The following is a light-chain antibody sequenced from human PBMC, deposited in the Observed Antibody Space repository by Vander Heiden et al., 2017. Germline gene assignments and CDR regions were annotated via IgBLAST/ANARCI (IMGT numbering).Light chain of an antibody. CDR2: EVS. Sequence: QSALTQPASVSGSPGQSITISCTGTSTDVGGYNYASWFQQHPGKAPKLMIYEVSHRPSGVSNRFSASKSGNTASLTISGLQAEDEADYYCTSYTSRSTLVFGGGTKLTVL. J-gene: IGLJ2*01. CDR3: TSYTSRSTLV. V-gene: IGLV2-14*01. CDR1: STDVGGYNY.